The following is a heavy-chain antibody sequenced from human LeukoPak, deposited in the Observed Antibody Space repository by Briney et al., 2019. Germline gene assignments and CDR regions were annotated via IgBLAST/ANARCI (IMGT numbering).Heavy chain of an antibody. CDR3: ARGNPSRTGEQQLVKY. D-gene: IGHD6-13*01. CDR1: GYTFTSYG. V-gene: IGHV1-18*01. CDR2: ISSYNGNT. J-gene: IGHJ4*02. Sequence: ASVKVSCKASGYTFTSYGISWVRQAPGQGLESMGWISSYNGNTNYAQKFQGRVTMTTDTLTSTAYMELRSLRSDDTAVYYCARGNPSRTGEQQLVKYWGQGTLVTVSS.